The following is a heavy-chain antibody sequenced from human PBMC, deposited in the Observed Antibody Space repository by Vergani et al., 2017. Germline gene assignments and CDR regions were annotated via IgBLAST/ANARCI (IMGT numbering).Heavy chain of an antibody. D-gene: IGHD1-1*01. CDR2: IYHSGST. V-gene: IGHV4-4*02. Sequence: QVQLQESGPGLVKPSGTLSLTCAVSGGSISSSNWWSWVRQPPGKGLEWIGEIYHSGSTNYNPSLKSRVTISVDKSKNQFSLKLSSVTAADTAVYYCARDLSGVTRSKLERGYYFDYWGQGTLVTVSS. CDR1: GGSISSSNW. J-gene: IGHJ4*02. CDR3: ARDLSGVTRSKLERGYYFDY.